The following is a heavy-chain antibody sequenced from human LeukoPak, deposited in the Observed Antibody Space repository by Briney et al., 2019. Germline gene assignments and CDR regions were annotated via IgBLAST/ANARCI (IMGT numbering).Heavy chain of an antibody. CDR1: GFTFSSYA. D-gene: IGHD1/OR15-1a*01. J-gene: IGHJ4*02. CDR2: ISSSSSYI. CDR3: ARGIRNRYYFDY. V-gene: IGHV3-21*01. Sequence: GGSLRLSCAASGFTFSSYAMSWVRQAPGKGLEWVSSISSSSSYIYYADSVKGRFTISRDNAKNSLYLQMNSLRAEDTAVYYCARGIRNRYYFDYWGQGTLVTVSS.